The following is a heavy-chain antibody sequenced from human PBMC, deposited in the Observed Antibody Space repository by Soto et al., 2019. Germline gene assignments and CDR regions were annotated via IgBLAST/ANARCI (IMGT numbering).Heavy chain of an antibody. V-gene: IGHV1-8*01. CDR1: GYTFTNYD. D-gene: IGHD3-10*01. J-gene: IGHJ6*03. CDR2: MNPNSGNT. CDR3: ARLISMIRGVIINYYYYYMEV. Sequence: ASVKVSCKASGYTFTNYDINWVRQATGQGLEWMGWMNPNSGNTGYAQKFQGRVTMTRNTSISTAYMELSSLRSEDTAVYYCARLISMIRGVIINYYYYYMEVWGKGTTVTVSS.